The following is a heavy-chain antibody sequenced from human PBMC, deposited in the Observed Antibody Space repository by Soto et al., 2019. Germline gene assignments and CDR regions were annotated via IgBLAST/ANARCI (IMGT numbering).Heavy chain of an antibody. D-gene: IGHD3-10*01. J-gene: IGHJ5*02. CDR1: GGSFSGYD. CDR3: ARGIPQQSYYGSGSYHWFDP. CDR2: INHSGST. Sequence: PSETLSLTCAVYGGSFSGYDWSWIRQPPGKGLKWIGEINHSGSTNYNPSLKSRVTISVDTSKNQFSLKLSSVTAADTAVYYCARGIPQQSYYGSGSYHWFDPWGQGTLVTVSS. V-gene: IGHV4-34*01.